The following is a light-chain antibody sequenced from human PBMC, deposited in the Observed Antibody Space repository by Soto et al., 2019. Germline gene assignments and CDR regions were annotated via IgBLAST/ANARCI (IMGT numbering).Light chain of an antibody. J-gene: IGLJ1*01. V-gene: IGLV2-14*01. CDR3: SSYTTSNTRQIV. CDR2: DVS. Sequence: QSVVTQPASVYGSPGQPITISCTGTSSDVGGYNYVSWYQQHPGKAPKFMIYDVSNRPSGVSNRFSGSKSGNTASLTISGLQAEDEADYYCSSYTTSNTRQIVFGTGTKVTVL. CDR1: SSDVGGYNY.